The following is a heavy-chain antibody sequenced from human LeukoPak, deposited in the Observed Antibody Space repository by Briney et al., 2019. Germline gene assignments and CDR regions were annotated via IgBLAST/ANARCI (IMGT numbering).Heavy chain of an antibody. CDR2: MNPNSGNT. CDR1: GYTFTSYD. Sequence: GASVKVSCKASGYTFTSYDINWVRQATGQGLEWMGWMNPNSGNTGYAQKFQGRVTMTRNTSISTAYMELSSLRSEDTAVYYCARVPSIKLLWFGAKYYYYMDVWGKGTTVTISS. D-gene: IGHD3-10*01. J-gene: IGHJ6*03. CDR3: ARVPSIKLLWFGAKYYYYMDV. V-gene: IGHV1-8*01.